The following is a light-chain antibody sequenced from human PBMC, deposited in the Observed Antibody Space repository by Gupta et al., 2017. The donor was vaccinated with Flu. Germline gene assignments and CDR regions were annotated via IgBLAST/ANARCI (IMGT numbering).Light chain of an antibody. V-gene: IGLV3-21*02. CDR2: DDS. Sequence: TPTFSCGGNSIGGKSLRWYQQKAGQAPVSVVYDDSDRHLGKPDRISGSESRNTATLAISRVGTGDEDDYFCDVWYDSRDPAAVFGGGTKLTVL. CDR3: DVWYDSRDPAAV. J-gene: IGLJ3*02. CDR1: SIGGKS.